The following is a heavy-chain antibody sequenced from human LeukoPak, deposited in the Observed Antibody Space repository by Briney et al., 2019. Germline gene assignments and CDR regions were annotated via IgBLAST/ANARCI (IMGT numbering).Heavy chain of an antibody. CDR1: GFTVSSNY. D-gene: IGHD2-2*01. CDR3: AGGIVVVPAATGGDYYGMDV. V-gene: IGHV3-66*01. CDR2: IYSGGST. J-gene: IGHJ6*02. Sequence: GGSLRLSCAASGFTVSSNYMSWVRQAPGKGLEWVSVIYSGGSTYYADSVKGRFTISRDNSKNTLYLQMNSLRAEDTAVYYCAGGIVVVPAATGGDYYGMDVWGQGTTVTVSS.